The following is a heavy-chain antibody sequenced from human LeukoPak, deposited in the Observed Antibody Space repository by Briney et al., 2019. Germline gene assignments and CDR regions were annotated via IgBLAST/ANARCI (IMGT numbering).Heavy chain of an antibody. D-gene: IGHD3-22*01. CDR3: ARANYYDTSGYSRGAFDI. J-gene: IGHJ3*02. V-gene: IGHV4-39*07. CDR1: GGSISSSSYY. Sequence: SETLSLTCTVSGGSISSSSYYWGWIRQPPGKGLEWIGSIYYSGSTYYNPSLKSRVTISVDTSKNQFSLKLSSVTAADTAVYYCARANYYDTSGYSRGAFDIWGQGTVVTVSS. CDR2: IYYSGST.